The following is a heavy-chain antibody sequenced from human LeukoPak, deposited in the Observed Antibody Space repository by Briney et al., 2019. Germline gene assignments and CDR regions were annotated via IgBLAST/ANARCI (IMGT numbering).Heavy chain of an antibody. V-gene: IGHV1-46*01. Sequence: ASVKVSCKASGYIFTSYYMYWVRQAPGQGLEWMGIINPSGGSIRYAQKFQGRVTMTRDTSTSTVYMELSSLRSEDTAVYYCARGRNYYDSSRYYYEGDAFDIWGQGTLVTVSS. J-gene: IGHJ4*02. D-gene: IGHD3-22*01. CDR3: ARGRNYYDSSRYYYEGDAFDI. CDR1: GYIFTSYY. CDR2: INPSGGSI.